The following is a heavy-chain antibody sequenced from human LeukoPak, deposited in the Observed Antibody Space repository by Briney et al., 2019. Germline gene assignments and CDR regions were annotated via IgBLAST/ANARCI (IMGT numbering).Heavy chain of an antibody. V-gene: IGHV4-61*02. CDR3: ARGVFSGRSGYPHPGNFDY. CDR2: IYTSGST. J-gene: IGHJ4*02. D-gene: IGHD3-22*01. Sequence: SLSLTFTFSDGSISNGSHYWSWIRQPAGQGLEWIGRIYTSGSTNYNPSLKSRVTIPVDTSKNQFSLKLSSVTAADTAVYYCARGVFSGRSGYPHPGNFDYWGQGTLVTVSS. CDR1: DGSISNGSHY.